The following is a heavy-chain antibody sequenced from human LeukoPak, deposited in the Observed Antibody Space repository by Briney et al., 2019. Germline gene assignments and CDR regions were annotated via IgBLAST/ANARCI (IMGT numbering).Heavy chain of an antibody. V-gene: IGHV3-23*01. J-gene: IGHJ4*02. D-gene: IGHD3-22*01. CDR3: AGYYDSSGYYQVPTDH. Sequence: GGSLRLSCVASEFTFSDYAMSWVRQAPGKGLEWVSGISGNGGRTYYADSVKGRFTISRDNSKDTLYLEMNSLRATDTAVYYCAGYYDSSGYYQVPTDHWGQGTLVTVSS. CDR2: ISGNGGRT. CDR1: EFTFSDYA.